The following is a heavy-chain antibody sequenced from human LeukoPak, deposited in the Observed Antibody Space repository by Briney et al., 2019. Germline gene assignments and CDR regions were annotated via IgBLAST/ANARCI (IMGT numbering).Heavy chain of an antibody. Sequence: GGSLRLSCAASRFTFNSYAMHWVRQPPGKGLEWVSGISWSSGSIDYADSVKGRFTISRDNAKNSLYLQMNSLRVEDTAFYYCAKDNRRHYTSGPNPDSLHWGQGALVTVSS. J-gene: IGHJ4*02. D-gene: IGHD6-19*01. V-gene: IGHV3-9*01. CDR1: RFTFNSYA. CDR3: AKDNRRHYTSGPNPDSLH. CDR2: ISWSSGSI.